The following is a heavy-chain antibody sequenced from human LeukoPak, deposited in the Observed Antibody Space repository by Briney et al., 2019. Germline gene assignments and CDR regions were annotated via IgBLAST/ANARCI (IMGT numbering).Heavy chain of an antibody. CDR1: GGSISSYY. J-gene: IGHJ4*02. V-gene: IGHV4-59*01. D-gene: IGHD6-19*01. Sequence: PSETLSLTCTVSGGSISSYYWSWIRQPPGKGLEWIGYIYYSGSTNYNPSLKSRVTISVDTSKNQFSLKLSSVTAADTAVYYCARTVYSSGWPFDYWGQGTLVTVSS. CDR2: IYYSGST. CDR3: ARTVYSSGWPFDY.